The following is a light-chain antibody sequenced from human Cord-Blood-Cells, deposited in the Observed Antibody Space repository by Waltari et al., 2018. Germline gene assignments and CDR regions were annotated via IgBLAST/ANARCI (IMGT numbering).Light chain of an antibody. V-gene: IGLV2-11*01. Sequence: QSALTQPRSVSGSPGQSVTISCTGTSSDVGGYNYVSWYQHHPGKAPNLMIYDVSKRPAGVPDRFSGSKSGNTASLTISGLQAEDEADYYCCSYAGSYTWVFCGGTKLTVL. CDR3: CSYAGSYTWV. CDR2: DVS. CDR1: SSDVGGYNY. J-gene: IGLJ3*02.